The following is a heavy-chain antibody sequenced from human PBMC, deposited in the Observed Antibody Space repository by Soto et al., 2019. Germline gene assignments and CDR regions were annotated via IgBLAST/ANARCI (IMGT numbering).Heavy chain of an antibody. Sequence: PSETLSLTCAVSGGSFTSNNWWTWVRQPPGQGLEWIGEIYRTGSTNYNPSLKSRGTISLDKSENQFSLKVTSLTAADTAVHYSASRDPGTSFYYWGQGTLVTVSS. D-gene: IGHD1-7*01. J-gene: IGHJ4*02. V-gene: IGHV4-4*02. CDR1: GGSFTSNNW. CDR3: ASRDPGTSFYY. CDR2: IYRTGST.